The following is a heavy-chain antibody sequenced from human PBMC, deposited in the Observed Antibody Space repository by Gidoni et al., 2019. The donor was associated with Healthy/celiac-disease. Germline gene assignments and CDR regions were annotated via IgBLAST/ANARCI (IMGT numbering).Heavy chain of an antibody. J-gene: IGHJ4*02. CDR3: ARDPRRDGYNFPPSDY. D-gene: IGHD5-12*01. Sequence: EVQLVESGGGLVQPGGSLRLSCAASGFTFSSDSMNWVRQAPGKGLEWVSYISSSSSTIYYADSVKGRFTISRDNAKNSLYLQMNSLRDEDTAVYYCARDPRRDGYNFPPSDYWGQGTLVTVSS. CDR1: GFTFSSDS. CDR2: ISSSSSTI. V-gene: IGHV3-48*02.